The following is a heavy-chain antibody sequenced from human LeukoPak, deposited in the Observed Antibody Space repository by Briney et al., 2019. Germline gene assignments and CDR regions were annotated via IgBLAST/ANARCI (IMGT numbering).Heavy chain of an antibody. V-gene: IGHV4-34*01. Sequence: KPGGSLRLSCAASGFTLSDYYMSWIRQPPGKGLEWIGEINHSGSTNYNPSLKSRVTISVDTSKNQFSLKLSSVTAADTAVYYCASKMTTVTTSNWFDPWGQGTLVTVSS. CDR2: INHSGST. CDR3: ASKMTTVTTSNWFDP. D-gene: IGHD4-17*01. J-gene: IGHJ5*02. CDR1: GFTLSDYY.